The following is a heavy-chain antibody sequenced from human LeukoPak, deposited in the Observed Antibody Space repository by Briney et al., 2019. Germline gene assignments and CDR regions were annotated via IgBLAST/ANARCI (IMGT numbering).Heavy chain of an antibody. D-gene: IGHD3-22*01. J-gene: IGHJ4*02. CDR1: GYTFTSYG. Sequence: GASAKVSCKASGYTFTSYGISWVRQAPGQGLEWMGWISAYNGNTNYAQKLQGRVTMTTDTSTSTAYMELRSLRSDDTAVYYCARAFRYYYDSSGQYYFDCWGQGTLVTVSS. CDR3: ARAFRYYYDSSGQYYFDC. CDR2: ISAYNGNT. V-gene: IGHV1-18*01.